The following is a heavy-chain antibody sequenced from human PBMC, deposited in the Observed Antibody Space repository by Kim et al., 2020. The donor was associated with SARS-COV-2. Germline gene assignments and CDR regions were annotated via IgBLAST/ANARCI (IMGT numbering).Heavy chain of an antibody. Sequence: GGSLRLSCAASGFTFSSYSMNWVRQAPGKGLEWVSYISSSSSTIYYADSVKGRFTISRDNAKNSLYLQMNSLRAEDTAVYYCARDLPQRYSPGDGMDVWGQGTTVTVSS. CDR2: ISSSSSTI. D-gene: IGHD6-13*01. V-gene: IGHV3-48*04. J-gene: IGHJ6*02. CDR3: ARDLPQRYSPGDGMDV. CDR1: GFTFSSYS.